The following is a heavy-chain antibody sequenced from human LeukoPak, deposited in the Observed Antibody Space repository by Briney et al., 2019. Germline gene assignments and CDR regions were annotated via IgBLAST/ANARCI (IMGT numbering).Heavy chain of an antibody. CDR1: GFTFSSYW. V-gene: IGHV3-7*04. CDR3: ARIDSGYGRGFDY. D-gene: IGHD5-12*01. Sequence: PGGSLRLSCAASGFTFSSYWMSWVRQAPGKGLEWVANIKQDGSEKYYLDSVKGRFTISRDNAKNSLYPQMNSLRAEDTAVYYCARIDSGYGRGFDYWGQGTLVTVSS. J-gene: IGHJ4*02. CDR2: IKQDGSEK.